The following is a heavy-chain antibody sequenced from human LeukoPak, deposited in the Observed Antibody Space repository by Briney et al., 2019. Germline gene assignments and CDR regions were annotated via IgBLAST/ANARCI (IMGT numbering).Heavy chain of an antibody. CDR1: GFTFRNYW. CDR3: ARDRGGGYFDY. J-gene: IGHJ4*02. Sequence: GGSLRLSCAASGFTFRNYWMSWVRQAPGKGLEWAAIIKSDGSAKYYVDSVKGRFDISRDNDKNSLYLQTSNLRAEDTAVYYCARDRGGGYFDYWGQGNLVTVSS. CDR2: IKSDGSAK. V-gene: IGHV3-7*01.